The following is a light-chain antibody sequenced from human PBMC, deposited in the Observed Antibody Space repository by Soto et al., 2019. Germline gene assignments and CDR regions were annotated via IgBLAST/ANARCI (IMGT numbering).Light chain of an antibody. Sequence: EMVLTQSPGTLSFSPGARATLPCRASQTVSSSYLAWYQQKPGQAPRRLSYDTSSRATGIPARFSGSGSETDFTLPISRLAPEDFTVYLCYQYGSTPITFGQGTHVETK. CDR3: YQYGSTPIT. V-gene: IGKV3-20*01. CDR1: QTVSSSY. J-gene: IGKJ5*01. CDR2: DTS.